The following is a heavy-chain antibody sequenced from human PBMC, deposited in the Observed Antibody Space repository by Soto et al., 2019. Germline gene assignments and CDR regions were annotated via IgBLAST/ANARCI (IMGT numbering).Heavy chain of an antibody. CDR3: ATAEVDY. CDR1: GFTFGDYW. CDR2: MTGDGRTT. Sequence: GGSLRLSCAASGFTFGDYWMHWVRQPPGKGPEWVSRMTGDGRTTQYADSVKGRFTASRDNAKSTLYLQMNSLRAEDTAAYYCATAEVDYWGPGTLVTVSS. J-gene: IGHJ4*02. V-gene: IGHV3-74*03.